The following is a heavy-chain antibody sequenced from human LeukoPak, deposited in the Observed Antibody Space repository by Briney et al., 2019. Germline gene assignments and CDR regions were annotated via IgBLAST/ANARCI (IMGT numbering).Heavy chain of an antibody. CDR3: ARDISQLYYYYMDV. V-gene: IGHV4-61*02. J-gene: IGHJ6*03. CDR2: IYTSGST. D-gene: IGHD2-2*01. CDR1: GGSISSGSYY. Sequence: SETLSLTCTVSGGSISSGSYYWSWIRQPAGKGLEWIGRIYTSGSTNYNPYLKSRVTMSVDTSKNQFSLKLSSVTAADTAVYYWARDISQLYYYYMDVWGKGTTGTVSS.